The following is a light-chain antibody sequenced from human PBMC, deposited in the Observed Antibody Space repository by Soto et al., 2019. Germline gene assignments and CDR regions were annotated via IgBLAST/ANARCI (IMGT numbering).Light chain of an antibody. Sequence: DIQMTQSPSSLSASVGERVTITCRASQSIGSYLCWYQQRPGKAPELLMFAASILRSGVPSRFSGRGSGTDFTLTISSLQPEDFATYYCQQTYTTPQTFGQGTKVEIK. V-gene: IGKV1-39*01. CDR2: AAS. CDR1: QSIGSY. CDR3: QQTYTTPQT. J-gene: IGKJ1*01.